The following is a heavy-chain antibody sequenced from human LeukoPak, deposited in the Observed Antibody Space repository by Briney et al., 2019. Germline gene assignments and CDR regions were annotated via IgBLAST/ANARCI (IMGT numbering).Heavy chain of an antibody. D-gene: IGHD7-27*01. CDR3: ARDLWGLDS. CDR1: GGSISSGDYF. V-gene: IGHV4-30-4*01. CDR2: IYYNGNT. Sequence: SSETLSLTCTVSGGSISSGDYFWSWIRQPPGKGLEWIGNIYYNGNTYYNPSLESRGTISVDTFKNRFSLKLNSVTAADTAVYYCARDLWGLDSWGQGTLVTVSS. J-gene: IGHJ4*02.